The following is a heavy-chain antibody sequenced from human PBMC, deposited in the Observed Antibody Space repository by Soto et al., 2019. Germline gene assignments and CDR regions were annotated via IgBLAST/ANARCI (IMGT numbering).Heavy chain of an antibody. D-gene: IGHD3-10*01. J-gene: IGHJ6*02. Sequence: QVQLVQSGAEVKKPGASVKVSCKASGYTFTSYAMHWVRQAPGQRLEWMGWINAGNGNTKYSQKFQGRVTITRDTTASTAYMELSSLRSEDTAVYYCARDSYYYGSGSYYSPYYGMDVWGQGTTVTVSS. V-gene: IGHV1-3*01. CDR3: ARDSYYYGSGSYYSPYYGMDV. CDR1: GYTFTSYA. CDR2: INAGNGNT.